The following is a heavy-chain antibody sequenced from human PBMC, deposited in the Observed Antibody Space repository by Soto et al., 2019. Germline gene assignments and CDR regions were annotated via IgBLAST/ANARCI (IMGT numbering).Heavy chain of an antibody. D-gene: IGHD2-21*02. CDR1: DFTFSSYE. CDR3: ARDSLPPYCGGDCSASSYYGMDV. Sequence: PGGSLRLSCAASDFTFSSYEMNWVRQAPGKGLEWVSYISSSGSTIYYADSVKGRFTISRDNAKNSLYLQMNSLRAEDTAVYYCARDSLPPYCGGDCSASSYYGMDVWGQGTTVTVSS. J-gene: IGHJ6*02. CDR2: ISSSGSTI. V-gene: IGHV3-48*03.